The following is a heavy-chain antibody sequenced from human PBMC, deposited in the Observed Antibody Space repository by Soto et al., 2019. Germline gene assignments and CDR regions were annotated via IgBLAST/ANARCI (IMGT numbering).Heavy chain of an antibody. V-gene: IGHV5-51*01. CDR3: ARLIDYGRKPNSFDS. J-gene: IGHJ5*01. CDR1: GYSFTSDW. D-gene: IGHD4-17*01. Sequence: PWDSLKISCKGYGYSFTSDWIGWVRQMPGKGLEWMGIIYPGDSDTRYSPSFQGQVTISADKSISTAYLQWSSLKASDTAMYYCARLIDYGRKPNSFDSWCQGTLLTVS. CDR2: IYPGDSDT.